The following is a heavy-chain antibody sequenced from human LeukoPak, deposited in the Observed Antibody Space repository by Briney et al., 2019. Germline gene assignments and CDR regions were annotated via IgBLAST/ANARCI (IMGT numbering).Heavy chain of an antibody. V-gene: IGHV3-7*01. Sequence: HPGGSLTLSCAASGFGFSNFWMGWVRQAPGKGPEWEANIKEDGSLKNYVDSVEGRFTVSRDNAKNTLYLQMNSLRLEDTAVYYCVRDWAPASMQAAPFDCWGQGTLVTVSS. CDR3: VRDWAPASMQAAPFDC. J-gene: IGHJ4*02. D-gene: IGHD2/OR15-2a*01. CDR2: IKEDGSLK. CDR1: GFGFSNFW.